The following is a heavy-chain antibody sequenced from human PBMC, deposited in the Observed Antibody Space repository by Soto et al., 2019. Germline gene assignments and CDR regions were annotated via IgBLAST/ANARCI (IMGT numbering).Heavy chain of an antibody. D-gene: IGHD3-22*01. CDR2: IYFSGDA. V-gene: IGHV4-31*03. J-gene: IGHJ4*02. CDR3: ARTNYYASSGDYVGLDY. CDR1: GDSITSGGHY. Sequence: QVQLQESGPGLVKPSQTVSLTCTVSGDSITSGGHYWSWIRQHPGKGLEWIGYIYFSGDANYNPSLRSRVSLSIDMSENQFSLTLTSVTAADPAIYFCARTNYYASSGDYVGLDYWGQGILVTVSS.